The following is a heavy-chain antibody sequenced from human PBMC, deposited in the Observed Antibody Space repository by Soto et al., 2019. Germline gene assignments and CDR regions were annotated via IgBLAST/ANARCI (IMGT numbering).Heavy chain of an antibody. Sequence: QVQLVQSGAEVKTPGSSVRVSCKASGGTFNSFSIDWVRQAPGQGFEWMGGIIPMSGRPNYAQRFQGRVTFSADKSTNTVYMEVNSLTYEDTAVYYCTRRGHQSANWFDPLGQGTLVTVSS. CDR1: GGTFNSFS. V-gene: IGHV1-69*06. CDR3: TRRGHQSANWFDP. J-gene: IGHJ5*02. CDR2: IIPMSGRP.